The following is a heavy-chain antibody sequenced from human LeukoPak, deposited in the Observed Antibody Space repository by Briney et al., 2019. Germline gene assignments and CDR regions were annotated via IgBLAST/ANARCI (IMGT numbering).Heavy chain of an antibody. CDR2: INPNSGGT. J-gene: IGHJ5*02. D-gene: IGHD3-10*01. Sequence: ASVKVSCKASGYTFTGYYIHWVRQAPGQGLECVGWINPNSGGTNYAQKFQGRITMTRDTSISTAYMELSRLRSDDTAVYYCARGGSGSYFSWLDPWGQGTLVTVSS. CDR1: GYTFTGYY. V-gene: IGHV1-2*02. CDR3: ARGGSGSYFSWLDP.